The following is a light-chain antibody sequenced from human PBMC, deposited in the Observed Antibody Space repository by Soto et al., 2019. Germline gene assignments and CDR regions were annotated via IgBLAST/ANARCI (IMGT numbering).Light chain of an antibody. CDR2: WAS. CDR1: RSVLFGSGNKNY. Sequence: DLVMTQSPDSLAVSLGERATINCTSSRSVLFGSGNKNYLAWYQQKPGQPPKLLIYWASTRESGVPDRFSGSGSGTDFTLTISSLQAEDVAVYYCHQYYSTPWTFGQGTKVDIK. J-gene: IGKJ1*01. CDR3: HQYYSTPWT. V-gene: IGKV4-1*01.